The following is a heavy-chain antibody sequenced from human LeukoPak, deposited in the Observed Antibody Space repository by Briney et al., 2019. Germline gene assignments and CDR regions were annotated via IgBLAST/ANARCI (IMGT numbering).Heavy chain of an antibody. CDR3: ATLRIDSSSSVYYYYGMDV. D-gene: IGHD6-6*01. CDR2: IIPIFGTA. CDR1: GGTFISYA. Sequence: GASVKVSCKASGGTFISYAISWVRQAPGQGLEWMGGIIPIFGTANYAQKFQGRVTITADESTSTAYMELSSLRSEDTAVYYCATLRIDSSSSVYYYYGMDVWGQGTTVTVSS. J-gene: IGHJ6*02. V-gene: IGHV1-69*13.